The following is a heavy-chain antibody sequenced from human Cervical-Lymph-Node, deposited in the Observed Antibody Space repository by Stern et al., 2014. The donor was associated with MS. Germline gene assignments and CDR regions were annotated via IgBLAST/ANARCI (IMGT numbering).Heavy chain of an antibody. Sequence: EVHLVESGGGVIQPGGSLRLSCPASGFTVRRDYMTCFRQAPGQGLEWVSLRTNVGSTFYTDSVKGRFTISRDDSKNTVYLHMTSLRAEDTAMYYCARDTSSPERSDWWGQGTLVTVSS. CDR2: RTNVGST. CDR1: GFTVRRDY. D-gene: IGHD1-1*01. CDR3: ARDTSSPERSDW. J-gene: IGHJ4*02. V-gene: IGHV3-53*01.